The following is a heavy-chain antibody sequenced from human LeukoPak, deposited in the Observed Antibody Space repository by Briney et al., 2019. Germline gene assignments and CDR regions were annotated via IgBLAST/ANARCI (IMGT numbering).Heavy chain of an antibody. D-gene: IGHD2-2*01. CDR1: GYTFTGYY. J-gene: IGHJ5*02. Sequence: ASVKVSCKASGYTFTGYYMHWVRQAPGQGLEWGGWINPNSGGTNYAQKFQGRVTMTRDTSISTAYMELSRLRSDDTAVYYCARSERTGYCSSTSCRNWFDPWGQGTLVTVSS. V-gene: IGHV1-2*02. CDR2: INPNSGGT. CDR3: ARSERTGYCSSTSCRNWFDP.